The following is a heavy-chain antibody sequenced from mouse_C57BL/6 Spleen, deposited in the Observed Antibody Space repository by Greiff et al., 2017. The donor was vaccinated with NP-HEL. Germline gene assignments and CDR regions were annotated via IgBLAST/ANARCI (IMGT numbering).Heavy chain of an antibody. V-gene: IGHV5-6*01. CDR3: ARHDYSNYAMDY. J-gene: IGHJ4*01. Sequence: EVHLVESGGDLVKPGGSLKLSCAASGFTFSSYGMSWGRQTPDKRLEWVATISSGNNYTYYPDSVKGRFTISRDNAKNTLYLQMSSLKSEDTAMYYCARHDYSNYAMDYWGQGTSVTVSS. D-gene: IGHD2-5*01. CDR2: ISSGNNYT. CDR1: GFTFSSYG.